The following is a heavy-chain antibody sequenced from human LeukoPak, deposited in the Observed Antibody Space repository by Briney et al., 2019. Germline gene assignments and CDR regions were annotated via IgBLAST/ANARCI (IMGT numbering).Heavy chain of an antibody. J-gene: IGHJ3*02. Sequence: KPGGSLRLSCAASGFTFSSYSMNWVRQAPGKGLEWVSAISGSGGSTYYADSVKGRFTISRDNAKNSLYLQMNSLRAEDTAVYYCARVTGHSGFHLRGAFDIWGQGTMVTVSS. CDR3: ARVTGHSGFHLRGAFDI. D-gene: IGHD5-12*01. V-gene: IGHV3-21*01. CDR2: ISGSGGST. CDR1: GFTFSSYS.